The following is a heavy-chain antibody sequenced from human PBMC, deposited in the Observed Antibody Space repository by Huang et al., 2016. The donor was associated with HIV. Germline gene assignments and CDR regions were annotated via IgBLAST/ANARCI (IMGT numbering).Heavy chain of an antibody. Sequence: QVQLQESGPGLVQPSQTLSLICTVSGDSIRSGAFYWTWFRQSAGGGLQGMGHFYSRGGCLCNGPLRSRVIIALDTAKNQLSLNLRAVTAADTALYFCARGRGGTHSYFFYSMDVWGAGTAVIVSS. J-gene: IGHJ6*03. D-gene: IGHD1-26*01. CDR3: ARGRGGTHSYFFYSMDV. CDR2: FYSRGGC. CDR1: GDSIRSGAFY. V-gene: IGHV4-61*09.